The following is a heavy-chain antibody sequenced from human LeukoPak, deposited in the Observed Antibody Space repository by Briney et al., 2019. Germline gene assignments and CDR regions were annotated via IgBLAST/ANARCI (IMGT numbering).Heavy chain of an antibody. D-gene: IGHD3-22*01. CDR3: ARAAITMSAMALGAFDI. CDR1: GGTFSSYA. J-gene: IGHJ3*02. CDR2: IIPIFGSA. Sequence: SVKVSCKASGGTFSSYAISWVRQAPGQGLEWMGGIIPIFGSANYAQKFQGRVTITTDESTSTAYMELSSLRSEDTAVYYCARAAITMSAMALGAFDIWGQGTMVTVSS. V-gene: IGHV1-69*05.